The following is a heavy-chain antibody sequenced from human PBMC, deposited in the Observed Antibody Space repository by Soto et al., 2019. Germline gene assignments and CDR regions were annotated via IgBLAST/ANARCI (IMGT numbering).Heavy chain of an antibody. CDR1: GGTFSSYT. D-gene: IGHD4-17*01. V-gene: IGHV1-69*08. Sequence: QVQLVQSGAEVKKPGSSVKVSCKASGGTFSSYTISWVRQAPGQGLEWMGRIIPILGIANYAQKFQGRVTITADKSTSTAYMELSSLRSEDTAVYYCARDGDYATYYYYGMDVWGQGTTVTVSS. CDR2: IIPILGIA. CDR3: ARDGDYATYYYYGMDV. J-gene: IGHJ6*02.